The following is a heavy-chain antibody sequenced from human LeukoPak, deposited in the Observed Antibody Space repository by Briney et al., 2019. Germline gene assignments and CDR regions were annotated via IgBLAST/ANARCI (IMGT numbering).Heavy chain of an antibody. V-gene: IGHV4-59*01. CDR2: IYYSGST. CDR3: ARAGGSYYPIMYNWFDP. D-gene: IGHD3-10*01. J-gene: IGHJ5*02. CDR1: GGSISSYY. Sequence: PSETLSLTCTVSGGSISSYYWSWIRQPPGKGLEWIGYIYYSGSTNYNPSLKSRVTLSVDTSKNQFSLKLSSVTAADTAVYYCARAGGSYYPIMYNWFDPWGQGTLVTVSS.